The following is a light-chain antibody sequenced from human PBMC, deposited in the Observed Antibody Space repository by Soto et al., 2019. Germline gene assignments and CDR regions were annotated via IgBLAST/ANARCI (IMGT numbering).Light chain of an antibody. V-gene: IGKV1-5*01. J-gene: IGKJ2*02. CDR3: QQYNSYGT. Sequence: DIQMTQSPSTLSASVGDRVTITCRASQSIGSSLAWYQHKSGKAPKLLIFDASSLERGVPSRFSGSGSATEFTLTVTSLQPADFATYYCQQYNSYGTFGQGTKLVIK. CDR1: QSIGSS. CDR2: DAS.